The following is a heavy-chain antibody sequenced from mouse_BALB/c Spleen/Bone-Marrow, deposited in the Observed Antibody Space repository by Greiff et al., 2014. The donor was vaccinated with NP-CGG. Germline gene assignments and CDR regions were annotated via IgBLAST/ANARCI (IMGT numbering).Heavy chain of an antibody. CDR3: ARSFGSSYWYFDV. J-gene: IGHJ1*01. D-gene: IGHD1-1*01. CDR2: ISGGGSYT. V-gene: IGHV5-9-2*01. Sequence: VQLKDSGGGLVKPGGSLKLSCAASGFTFSSYGMSWVRQTPEKRLEWVATISGGGSYTYFSDSVKGRFTISSDNAKNNLNLQMSSLRSEDTALYYCARSFGSSYWYFDVWGAGTTVTVSS. CDR1: GFTFSSYG.